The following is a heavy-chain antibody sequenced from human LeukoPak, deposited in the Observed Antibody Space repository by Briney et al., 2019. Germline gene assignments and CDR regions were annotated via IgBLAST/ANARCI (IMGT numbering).Heavy chain of an antibody. CDR1: GFTFSDYY. CDR3: ARGDKFSGDH. CDR2: MHQDGNEK. Sequence: GGSLRLSCAASGFTFSDYYMSWIRQAPGKGLEWVANMHQDGNEKYSVDSVKGRFTISRDNAKNSLYLQMNSLRAEDTAVYYCARGDKFSGDHWGQGTLVTVSS. D-gene: IGHD2-15*01. J-gene: IGHJ4*02. V-gene: IGHV3-7*04.